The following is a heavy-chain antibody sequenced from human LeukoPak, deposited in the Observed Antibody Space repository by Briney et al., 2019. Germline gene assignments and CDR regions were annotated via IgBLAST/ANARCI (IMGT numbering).Heavy chain of an antibody. Sequence: PSETLSLTCTVSGGSLSSNDDYWGWIRQPPGKGLEWIGTMYFTGTTYYDPSLKSRVTISVDTSKNQFSLKLSSVTAADTAVYYCARAKQRYDYVWGSYLSDAFDIWGQGTMVTVSS. CDR3: ARAKQRYDYVWGSYLSDAFDI. D-gene: IGHD3-16*01. J-gene: IGHJ3*02. V-gene: IGHV4-39*07. CDR1: GGSLSSNDDY. CDR2: MYFTGTT.